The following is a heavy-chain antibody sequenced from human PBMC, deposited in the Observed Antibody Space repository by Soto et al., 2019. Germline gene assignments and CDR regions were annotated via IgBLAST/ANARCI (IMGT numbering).Heavy chain of an antibody. Sequence: WGSLRLSCAASGFTFSSYAMSWVRQAPGKGLEWVSAISGSGGSTYYADSVKGRFTISRDNSKNTLYLQMNSLRAEDTAVYYCARYYYDSSAHGGDYYYYGMDVWGQGTTVTVSS. J-gene: IGHJ6*02. CDR1: GFTFSSYA. V-gene: IGHV3-23*01. CDR2: ISGSGGST. D-gene: IGHD3-22*01. CDR3: ARYYYDSSAHGGDYYYYGMDV.